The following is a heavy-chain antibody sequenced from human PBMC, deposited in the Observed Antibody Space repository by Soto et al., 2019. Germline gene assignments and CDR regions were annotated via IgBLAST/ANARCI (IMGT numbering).Heavy chain of an antibody. CDR3: ARQDRGYNFDY. D-gene: IGHD6-25*01. Sequence: PSETLSLTCTVSGGSISSSSYYWGWIRQPPGKGLEWIGSIYYSGSTYYNPSLKSRVTISVDTSKNQFSLKLSSVTAADTAVYCCARQDRGYNFDYWGQGTLVTVSS. V-gene: IGHV4-39*01. CDR1: GGSISSSSYY. J-gene: IGHJ4*02. CDR2: IYYSGST.